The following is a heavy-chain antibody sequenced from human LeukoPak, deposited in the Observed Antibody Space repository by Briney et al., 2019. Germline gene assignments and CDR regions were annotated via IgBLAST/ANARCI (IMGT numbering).Heavy chain of an antibody. CDR1: GFTFDDYA. V-gene: IGHV3-43*02. D-gene: IGHD2-15*01. CDR3: AKDNAGYCSGGSCYSDY. Sequence: GSLRLSCAASGFTFDDYAMHWVRQAPGKGLEWVSLISGDGGSTYYADSVKGRFTISRDNSKNSLYLQMNSLRTEDTALYYCAKDNAGYCSGGSCYSDYWGQGTLVTVSS. CDR2: ISGDGGST. J-gene: IGHJ4*02.